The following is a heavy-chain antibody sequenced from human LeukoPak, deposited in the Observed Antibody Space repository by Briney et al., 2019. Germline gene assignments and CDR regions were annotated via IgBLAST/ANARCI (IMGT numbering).Heavy chain of an antibody. J-gene: IGHJ4*02. Sequence: ASVKVSCKASGYTFTSYYMHWVRQAPGRGLEWMGIINPSGGSTSYAQKFQGRVTMTRDTSTSTVYMELSSLRSEDTAVYYCAMEGTVDTAMGLYWGQGTLVTVSS. CDR3: AMEGTVDTAMGLY. V-gene: IGHV1-46*01. CDR2: INPSGGST. D-gene: IGHD5-18*01. CDR1: GYTFTSYY.